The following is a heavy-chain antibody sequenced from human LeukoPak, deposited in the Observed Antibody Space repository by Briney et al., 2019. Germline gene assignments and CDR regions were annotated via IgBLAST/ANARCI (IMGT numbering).Heavy chain of an antibody. J-gene: IGHJ3*02. CDR2: IHDGGGHT. D-gene: IGHD3-10*01. CDR1: GFSFSSYA. V-gene: IGHV3-23*01. Sequence: GGCLRLSCAVSGFSFSSYAMSWVRQTPGKGLEWVSTIHDGGGHTYYPDSVKGRFTVSRDNSKNTLYLQMNSPRAEDTTVSYCVGYYYVSGTKARAFDIWGQGTMVTVSS. CDR3: VGYYYVSGTKARAFDI.